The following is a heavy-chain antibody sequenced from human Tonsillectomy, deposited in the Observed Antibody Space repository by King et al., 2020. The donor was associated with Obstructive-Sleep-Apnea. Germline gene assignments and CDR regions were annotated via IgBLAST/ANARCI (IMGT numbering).Heavy chain of an antibody. J-gene: IGHJ5*02. V-gene: IGHV4-39*07. CDR1: GGSISSSSYY. D-gene: IGHD3/OR15-3a*01. CDR3: AALDEWFDP. CDR2: IYYSWIT. Sequence: LQLQESGPGLVKPSETLCLTRTVSGGSISSSSYYWGWIRQPPGKGLAWIGWIYYSWITYYNPSLKSRVTISVETSKNQFSLKLSSVTAADTAVYYCAALDEWFDPWGQGTLVTVSS.